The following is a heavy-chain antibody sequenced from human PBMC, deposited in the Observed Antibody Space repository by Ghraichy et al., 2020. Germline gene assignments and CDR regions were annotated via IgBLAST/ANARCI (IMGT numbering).Heavy chain of an antibody. CDR3: ARAPLRLRGDWFDP. J-gene: IGHJ5*02. D-gene: IGHD3-16*01. CDR2: MNPNSGNT. CDR1: GYTFTSYD. Sequence: ASVKVSCKASGYTFTSYDINWVRQATGQGLEWMGWMNPNSGNTGYAQKFQGRVTMTRNTSISTAYMELSSLRSEDTAVYYCARAPLRLRGDWFDPWGQGTLVTVSS. V-gene: IGHV1-8*01.